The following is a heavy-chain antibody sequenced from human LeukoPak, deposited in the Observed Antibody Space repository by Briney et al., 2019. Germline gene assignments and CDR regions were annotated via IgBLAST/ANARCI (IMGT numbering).Heavy chain of an antibody. CDR3: AREMLYRFDY. CDR2: ISSSSSYI. CDR1: GFTFSNYN. Sequence: GGSLRLSCAASGFTFSNYNMNWVRQAPGKGLEWVSSISSSSSYIYYADSLKGRFTISRDNAKNSLYLQMNSLRAEDTAVYYCAREMLYRFDYWGQGTLVTVSS. J-gene: IGHJ4*02. V-gene: IGHV3-21*01. D-gene: IGHD2-8*01.